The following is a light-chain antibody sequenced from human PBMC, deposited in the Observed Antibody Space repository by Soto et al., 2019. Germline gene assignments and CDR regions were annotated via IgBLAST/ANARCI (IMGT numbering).Light chain of an antibody. CDR2: GAS. Sequence: EIVMTQSPATLSVSPGERATLSCRASQSVSSSLAGYQQKPGQAPRLLIYGASTRATGIPVRFSGRGSGTEFTLTISSLQSEDFAVYYCQQHNNWPPSITFGQGTRLEIK. J-gene: IGKJ5*01. CDR3: QQHNNWPPSIT. CDR1: QSVSSS. V-gene: IGKV3-15*01.